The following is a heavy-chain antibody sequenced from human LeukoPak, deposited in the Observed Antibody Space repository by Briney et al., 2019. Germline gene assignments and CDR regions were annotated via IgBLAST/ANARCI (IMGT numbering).Heavy chain of an antibody. CDR1: GGSISSSSYY. CDR3: ARCHTVTTSKNWFDP. V-gene: IGHV4-39*07. D-gene: IGHD4-17*01. CDR2: IYYSGST. J-gene: IGHJ5*02. Sequence: SETLSLTCTVSGGSISSSSYYWGWIRQPPGKGLEWIGSIYYSGSTYYNPSLKSRVTISLDTSRNQFSLKLSSVTAADTAVYYCARCHTVTTSKNWFDPWGQGTPVTVSS.